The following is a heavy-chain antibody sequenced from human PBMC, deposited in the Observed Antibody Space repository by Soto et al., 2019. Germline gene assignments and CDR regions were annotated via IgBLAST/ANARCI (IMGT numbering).Heavy chain of an antibody. V-gene: IGHV3-23*01. D-gene: IGHD2-2*01. Sequence: GGSLRLSCAASGFTFSSYAMSWVRQAPGKGLEWVSAISGSGGSTYYADSVKGRFTISRDTSKNTLYLQMNSLRAEDTAVYYCAKDRSIVVVPAATDWFDPWGQGTLVTVSS. J-gene: IGHJ5*02. CDR3: AKDRSIVVVPAATDWFDP. CDR1: GFTFSSYA. CDR2: ISGSGGST.